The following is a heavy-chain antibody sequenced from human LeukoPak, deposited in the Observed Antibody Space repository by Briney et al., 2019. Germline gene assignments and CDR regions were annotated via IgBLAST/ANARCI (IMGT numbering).Heavy chain of an antibody. V-gene: IGHV3-48*02. CDR1: GFTFSIYG. J-gene: IGHJ4*02. Sequence: GGSLRLSCAASGFTFSIYGMHWVRQAPGKGLEWVSFISSSGNTIYYTDSVKGRFTISRDNAKNSVNLQMSSLREEDTAVYYCVRDWGNDREFDYWGQGTLVTVSS. CDR2: ISSSGNTI. CDR3: VRDWGNDREFDY. D-gene: IGHD3-16*02.